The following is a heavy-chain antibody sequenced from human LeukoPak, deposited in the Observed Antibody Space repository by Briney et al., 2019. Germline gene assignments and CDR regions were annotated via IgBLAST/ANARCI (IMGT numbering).Heavy chain of an antibody. J-gene: IGHJ4*02. Sequence: GGSLRLSCAASGFTFSSYWMTWVRQAPSKGLEGVASIKKDGNEKYYVDSVKGRFTISRDNARNSLYLQMSSLRADDTAVYYCARDGAFRIYDYWGQGTLVTVSS. CDR3: ARDGAFRIYDY. V-gene: IGHV3-7*01. D-gene: IGHD3-3*02. CDR1: GFTFSSYW. CDR2: IKKDGNEK.